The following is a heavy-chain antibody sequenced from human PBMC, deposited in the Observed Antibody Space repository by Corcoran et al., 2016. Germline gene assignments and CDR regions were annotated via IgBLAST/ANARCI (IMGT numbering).Heavy chain of an antibody. D-gene: IGHD4-17*01. CDR2: IYTGGGT. J-gene: IGHJ4*02. Sequence: EVQLVEAGGGLIQPGGSLRLSCAASGFTVSGNYMNWVRQAPGKGLEWVSVIYTGGGTYYADSVKGRFTISRDNSKNTLFLQMNNLRAEDTAVDYCAGGPHGDYVFDYWGQGTLVTVSS. CDR1: GFTVSGNY. V-gene: IGHV3-53*01. CDR3: AGGPHGDYVFDY.